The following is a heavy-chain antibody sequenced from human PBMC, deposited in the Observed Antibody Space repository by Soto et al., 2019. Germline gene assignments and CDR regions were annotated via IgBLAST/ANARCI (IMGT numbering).Heavy chain of an antibody. CDR1: GGSISSGDYY. CDR2: IYYSGST. J-gene: IGHJ4*02. CDR3: ARYSQRWLGELPYFDY. Sequence: SGTLSLTCTVSGGSISSGDYYWSWIRQHPGKGLEWIGYIYYSGSTYYNPSLKSRVTISVDTSKNQFSLKLSSVTAADTAVYYCARYSQRWLGELPYFDYWGQGTLVTVSS. D-gene: IGHD3-10*01. V-gene: IGHV4-31*03.